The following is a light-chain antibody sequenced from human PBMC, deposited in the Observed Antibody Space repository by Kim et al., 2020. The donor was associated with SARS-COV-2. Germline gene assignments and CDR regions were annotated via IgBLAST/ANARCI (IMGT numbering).Light chain of an antibody. CDR2: AAA. CDR1: EGISSY. Sequence: SASTGNSVTITGRASEGISSYLAWYQQKPGKAPKLLIYAAATLQSGVPSRFSGSGSGTDFTLTICCLQSEDFATYYCQQYYSYPSLGGGTKVDIK. J-gene: IGKJ4*01. CDR3: QQYYSYPS. V-gene: IGKV1-8*01.